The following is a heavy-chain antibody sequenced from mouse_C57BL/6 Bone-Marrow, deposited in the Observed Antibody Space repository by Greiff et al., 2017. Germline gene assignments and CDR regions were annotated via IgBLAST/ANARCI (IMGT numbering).Heavy chain of an antibody. V-gene: IGHV2-2*01. Sequence: QVQLKESGPGLVQPSQSLSITCTVSGFSLTSYGVHWVRQSPGKGLEWLGVIWSGGSTDYNAAFISRLSISKDNSKSQVFSKMNSLQADDTAIYYCARNKRGFAYWGQGTLVTVSA. CDR1: GFSLTSYG. J-gene: IGHJ3*01. CDR3: ARNKRGFAY. CDR2: IWSGGST.